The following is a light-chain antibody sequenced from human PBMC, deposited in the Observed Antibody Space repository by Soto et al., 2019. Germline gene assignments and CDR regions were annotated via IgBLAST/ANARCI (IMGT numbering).Light chain of an antibody. CDR1: NNL. Sequence: QSALTQPASVSGSPGQSITISCTGTNNLVSWYQQHPGKAPKVVLYEGTKRPSGVSNRFSGSNSGSTASLTISGLQAEDEAHCFCCAYVGARSYVFG. V-gene: IGLV2-23*01. CDR2: EGT. CDR3: CAYVGARSYV. J-gene: IGLJ1*01.